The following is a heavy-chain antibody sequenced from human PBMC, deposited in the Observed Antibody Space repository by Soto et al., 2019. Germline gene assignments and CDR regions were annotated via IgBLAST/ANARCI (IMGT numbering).Heavy chain of an antibody. Sequence: EVQLVETGGGLIQPGGSLRLSCAASGFTVSSNYMSWVRQAPGKGLEWVSVIDSGGSTYYAESVKGRFTISRDNSKNTVYLQRNSLRAEDTAVYYCARGGTVPTTNLYYYYYGMDVWGQGTTVTVSS. V-gene: IGHV3-53*02. J-gene: IGHJ6*02. D-gene: IGHD4-17*01. CDR2: IDSGGST. CDR3: ARGGTVPTTNLYYYYYGMDV. CDR1: GFTVSSNY.